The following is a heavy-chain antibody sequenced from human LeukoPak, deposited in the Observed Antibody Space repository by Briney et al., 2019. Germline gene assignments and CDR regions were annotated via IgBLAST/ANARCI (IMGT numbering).Heavy chain of an antibody. Sequence: SETLSLTCTVSGGSISSSGYSWGWIRQPPGKGLEWIGSIYFSGSNYYNPSLKSRVTISVDTSNNQFSLKLSSVTAADTAVYYCARQVAAALDYWGQGTLVAVSS. J-gene: IGHJ4*02. CDR3: ARQVAAALDY. CDR2: IYFSGSN. V-gene: IGHV4-39*01. D-gene: IGHD2-2*01. CDR1: GGSISSSGYS.